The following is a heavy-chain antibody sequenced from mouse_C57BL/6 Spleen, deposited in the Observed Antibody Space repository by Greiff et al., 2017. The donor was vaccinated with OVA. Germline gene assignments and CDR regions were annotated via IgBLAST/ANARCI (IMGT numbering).Heavy chain of an antibody. J-gene: IGHJ1*03. CDR1: GYTFTSYW. V-gene: IGHV1-69*01. D-gene: IGHD4-1*01. CDR3: ERSGTGTGYFDV. Sequence: VQLQQPGAELVMPGASVKLSCKASGYTFTSYWMHWVKQRPGQGLEWIGEIDPSDSYTNYNQKFKGKSTLTVDKSSSTAYMQLSSLTSEDSAVYYCERSGTGTGYFDVWGTGTTVTVSS. CDR2: IDPSDSYT.